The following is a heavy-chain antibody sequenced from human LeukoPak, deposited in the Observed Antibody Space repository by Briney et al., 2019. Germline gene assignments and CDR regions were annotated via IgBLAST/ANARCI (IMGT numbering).Heavy chain of an antibody. CDR2: MNPNSGNT. D-gene: IGHD3-3*01. CDR1: GYTFTSYD. CDR3: ARYPYDPSSSWFDP. Sequence: GASVKVSCKASGYTFTSYDINWVRQATGQGLEWMGWMNPNSGNTGYAQKFQGRVTMTRNTSISTAYMELSSLKASDTAMYYCARYPYDPSSSWFDPWGQGTLVTVSS. J-gene: IGHJ5*02. V-gene: IGHV1-8*01.